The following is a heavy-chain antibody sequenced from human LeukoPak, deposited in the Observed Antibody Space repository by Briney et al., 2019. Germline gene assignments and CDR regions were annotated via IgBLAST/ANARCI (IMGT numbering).Heavy chain of an antibody. J-gene: IGHJ4*02. CDR3: ARDDYKYNSGY. CDR1: GFTFSSYT. CDR2: ISGSSSTI. Sequence: GGSLRLSCAASGFTFSSYTMNWVRQAPGKGLEWVSYISGSSSTIYYADSVKGRFTVSRDNAKNSLYLQMNSLRVEDTAVYYCARDDYKYNSGYWGQGTLVTVSS. D-gene: IGHD1-1*01. V-gene: IGHV3-48*01.